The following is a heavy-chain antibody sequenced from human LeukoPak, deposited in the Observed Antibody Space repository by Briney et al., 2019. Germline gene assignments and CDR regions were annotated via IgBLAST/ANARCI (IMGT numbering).Heavy chain of an antibody. D-gene: IGHD6-19*01. V-gene: IGHV4-30-4*01. Sequence: SQTLSLTCTVSGGSISSGDYYWSWIRQPPGKGLEWIGYIYHSGSTYYNPSLKSRVTISVDTSKNQFSLKLSSVTAADTAVYYCARFNRIAVAGDYWGQGTLVTVSS. CDR1: GGSISSGDYY. J-gene: IGHJ4*02. CDR3: ARFNRIAVAGDY. CDR2: IYHSGST.